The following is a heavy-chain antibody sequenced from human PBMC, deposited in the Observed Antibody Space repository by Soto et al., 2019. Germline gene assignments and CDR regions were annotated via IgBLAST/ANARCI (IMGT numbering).Heavy chain of an antibody. CDR3: ARTRFGKYYGMDV. CDR1: GYTFTGYY. Sequence: GASVKVSCKASGYTFTGYYMHWVRQAPGQGLEWMGWINPNSGGTNYAQKFQGWVTMTRDTSISTAYMELSRLRSDDTAVYYCARTRFGKYYGMDVWGKGTTVTVSS. J-gene: IGHJ6*04. CDR2: INPNSGGT. D-gene: IGHD3-10*01. V-gene: IGHV1-2*04.